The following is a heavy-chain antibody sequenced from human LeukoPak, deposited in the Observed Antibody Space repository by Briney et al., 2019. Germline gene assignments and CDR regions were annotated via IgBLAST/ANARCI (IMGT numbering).Heavy chain of an antibody. Sequence: SETLSLTCTVSGGSISSYYWSWIRQPPGKGLEWIGYIYYSGSTNYNPSLKSRVTISVDTSKSQFSLKLSSVTAADTAVYYCARVGNYYDSSDFDYWGQGTLVTVSS. CDR1: GGSISSYY. V-gene: IGHV4-59*08. CDR3: ARVGNYYDSSDFDY. D-gene: IGHD3-22*01. CDR2: IYYSGST. J-gene: IGHJ4*02.